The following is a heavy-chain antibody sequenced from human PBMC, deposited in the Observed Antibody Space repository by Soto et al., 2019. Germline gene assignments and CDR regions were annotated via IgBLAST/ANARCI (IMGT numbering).Heavy chain of an antibody. J-gene: IGHJ3*01. CDR1: GFTFNNYG. D-gene: IGHD3-16*01. CDR2: ITGGTRTT. CDR3: ARPFGTDYQVGGFDV. Sequence: EVHLLESGGGLAQPGGSLRLSCAASGFTFNNYGMNWVRQAPGKGLEWVSAITGGTRTTYYADSVKGRSTISRDNANNAMYLQMDSLRAEDTAVYYCARPFGTDYQVGGFDVWDRGTMVTVSS. V-gene: IGHV3-23*01.